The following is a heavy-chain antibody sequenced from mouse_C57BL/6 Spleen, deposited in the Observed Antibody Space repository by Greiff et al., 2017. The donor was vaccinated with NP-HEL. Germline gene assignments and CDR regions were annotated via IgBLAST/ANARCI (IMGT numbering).Heavy chain of an antibody. CDR2: FHPYNDDT. CDR3: AIFYYGSSDWYFEV. Sequence: QVQLKQSGAELVKPGASVKMSCKASGYTFTTYPIEWMKQNHGKSLEWIGNFHPYNDDTKYNEKFKGKATLTVEKSSSTVYLELSRLTSDDSAVYYCAIFYYGSSDWYFEVWGTGTTVTVSS. J-gene: IGHJ1*03. V-gene: IGHV1-47*01. D-gene: IGHD1-1*01. CDR1: GYTFTTYP.